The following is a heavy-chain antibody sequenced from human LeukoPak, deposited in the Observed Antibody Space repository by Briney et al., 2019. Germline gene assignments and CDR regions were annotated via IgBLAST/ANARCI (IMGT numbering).Heavy chain of an antibody. CDR1: GYTFTGYY. J-gene: IGHJ4*02. D-gene: IGHD3-10*01. Sequence: ASVKVSCKASGYTFTGYYMHWVRQAPGQGLEWMGWINPNSGDTNYAQKFQGRVAMTRDTSISTAYMELSRLRSDDTAVYYCARDESKLLWFGELQYYFDYWGQGTLVTVSS. CDR2: INPNSGDT. V-gene: IGHV1-2*02. CDR3: ARDESKLLWFGELQYYFDY.